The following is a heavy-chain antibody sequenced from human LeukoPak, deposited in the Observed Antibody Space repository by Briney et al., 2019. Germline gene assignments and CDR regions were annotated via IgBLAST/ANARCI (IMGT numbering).Heavy chain of an antibody. D-gene: IGHD1-26*01. Sequence: PSETLSLTCTVSGGSISSGDYYWSWIRQPPGKGLEWIGYIYYSGSTYYNPSLKSRVTISVDTSKNQFSLELSSVTAADTAVYYCARGGATPRYYNYYGTDVWGQGTTVTVSS. CDR1: GGSISSGDYY. V-gene: IGHV4-30-4*01. J-gene: IGHJ6*02. CDR2: IYYSGST. CDR3: ARGGATPRYYNYYGTDV.